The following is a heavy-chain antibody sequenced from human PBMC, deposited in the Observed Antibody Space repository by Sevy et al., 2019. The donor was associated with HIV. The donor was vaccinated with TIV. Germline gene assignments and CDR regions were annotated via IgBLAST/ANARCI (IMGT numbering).Heavy chain of an antibody. CDR1: GFTFSSYS. CDR3: TKDEAYTVATSYYFDY. CDR2: ISSSSSYI. J-gene: IGHJ4*02. D-gene: IGHD5-12*01. Sequence: GGSLRLSCAASGFTFSSYSMNWVRQAPGKGLEWVSSISSSSSYIYYADSVKGRFTISRDNAKNSLYLQMNSLRAEDTAVYYCTKDEAYTVATSYYFDYWGQGTLVTVSS. V-gene: IGHV3-21*04.